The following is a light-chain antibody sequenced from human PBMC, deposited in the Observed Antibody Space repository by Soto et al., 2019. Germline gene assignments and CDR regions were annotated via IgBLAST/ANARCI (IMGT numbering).Light chain of an antibody. CDR1: QSLSSN. J-gene: IGKJ5*01. CDR2: GAS. V-gene: IGKV3-15*01. CDR3: QQYNNWPIT. Sequence: EIVMTQSPATLSVSLGERATLSCRASQSLSSNLAWYQQKRGQAPRLLIYGASTRATGIPGRFSGSGSGTEFTLTISSLQSEDFAVYYCQQYNNWPITCGQGTRLDI.